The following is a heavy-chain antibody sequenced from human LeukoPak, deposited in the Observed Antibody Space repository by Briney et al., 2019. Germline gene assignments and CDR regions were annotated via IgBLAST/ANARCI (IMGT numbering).Heavy chain of an antibody. V-gene: IGHV4-39*01. J-gene: IGHJ3*02. CDR3: ARPKVVSPDAFDI. CDR1: GGSISSSSYY. CDR2: IYYSGST. D-gene: IGHD4-23*01. Sequence: SETLSLTCTVSGGSISSSSYYWGWIRQPPGKGLEWIGSIYYSGSTYYNPSLKSRVTISVDTSKNQFSLKLSSVTAADTAVYYCARPKVVSPDAFDIWGQGTMVTVSS.